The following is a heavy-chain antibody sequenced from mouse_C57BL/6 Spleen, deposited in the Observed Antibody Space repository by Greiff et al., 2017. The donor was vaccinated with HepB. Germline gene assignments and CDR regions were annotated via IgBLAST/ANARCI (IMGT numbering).Heavy chain of an antibody. V-gene: IGHV1-52*01. J-gene: IGHJ2*01. D-gene: IGHD3-2*02. CDR2: IDPSDSET. Sequence: QVQLQQPGAELVRPGSSVKLSCKASGYTFTSYWMHWVKQRPIQGLEWIGNIDPSDSETHYNQKFKDKATLTVDKSSSTAYMQLSSLTSEDSAVYYCARRKGAQATLDYWGQGTTLTVSS. CDR3: ARRKGAQATLDY. CDR1: GYTFTSYW.